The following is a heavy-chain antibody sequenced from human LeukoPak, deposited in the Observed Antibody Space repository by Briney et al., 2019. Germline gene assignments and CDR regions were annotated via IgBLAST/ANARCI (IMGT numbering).Heavy chain of an antibody. V-gene: IGHV3-49*03. D-gene: IGHD5-18*01. Sequence: GGSLRLSCTASGFTFGDYAMSWFRQAPGKGLEWVGFIRSKAYDGTTEYAASVKGRFTISRDDSKSIAYLQMNSLKTEDTAVYYCTRSRGYSCGYSDYWGQGTLVTVSS. CDR1: GFTFGDYA. J-gene: IGHJ4*02. CDR2: IRSKAYDGTT. CDR3: TRSRGYSCGYSDY.